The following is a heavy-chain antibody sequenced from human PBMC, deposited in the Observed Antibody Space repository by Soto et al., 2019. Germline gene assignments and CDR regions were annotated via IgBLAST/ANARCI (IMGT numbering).Heavy chain of an antibody. D-gene: IGHD5-12*01. CDR1: GGSFSGYY. CDR2: INHSGST. Sequence: SETLSLTCAVYGGSFSGYYWSWIRQPPGKGLEWIGEINHSGSTNYNPSLKSRVTISVDTSKNQFSLKLSSVTAADTAVYYCAREGNLGRWLQPLDYWGQGTMVTVS. V-gene: IGHV4-34*01. J-gene: IGHJ4*02. CDR3: AREGNLGRWLQPLDY.